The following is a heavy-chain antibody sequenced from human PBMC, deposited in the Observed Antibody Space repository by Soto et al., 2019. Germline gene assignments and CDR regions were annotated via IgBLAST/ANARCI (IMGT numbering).Heavy chain of an antibody. V-gene: IGHV4-34*01. CDR1: GGSFSGYY. Sequence: SETLSLTCAVYGGSFSGYYWSWIRQPPGKGLEWIGEINHSGSTNYNPSLKSRVTISVDTSKNQFSLKLSSVTAADTAVYYCARDVRFYDILTGYYWTWFEPWGQGTLVTVSS. CDR3: ARDVRFYDILTGYYWTWFEP. J-gene: IGHJ5*02. CDR2: INHSGST. D-gene: IGHD3-9*01.